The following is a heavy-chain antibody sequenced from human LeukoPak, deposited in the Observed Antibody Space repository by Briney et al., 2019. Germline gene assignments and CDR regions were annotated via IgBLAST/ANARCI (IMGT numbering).Heavy chain of an antibody. D-gene: IGHD2-2*01. CDR1: GGSISSYY. V-gene: IGHV4-59*01. CDR2: IYHSGST. J-gene: IGHJ4*02. CDR3: ARDRRGTSCLDY. Sequence: SETLSLTCTVSGGSISSYYWSWIRQPPGKGLEWIGYIYHSGSTNYNPSLKSRVTISVDTSKNQFSLKLSSVTAADTAVYYCARDRRGTSCLDYWGQGTLVTVSS.